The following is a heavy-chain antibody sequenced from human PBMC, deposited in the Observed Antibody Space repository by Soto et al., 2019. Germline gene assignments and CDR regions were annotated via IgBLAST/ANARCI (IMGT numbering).Heavy chain of an antibody. V-gene: IGHV1-8*01. CDR3: ARVVDCGGDCYPLIDY. CDR1: GYTFTSYD. CDR2: MNPNSGNT. J-gene: IGHJ4*02. D-gene: IGHD2-21*02. Sequence: QVQLVQSGAEVKKPGASVKVSCKASGYTFTSYDINWVRQATGQGLEWMGWMNPNSGNTGYAQKFQGRVTMTRNTSISTAYMELSSLRSEDTAVYYCARVVDCGGDCYPLIDYWGQETLVTVSS.